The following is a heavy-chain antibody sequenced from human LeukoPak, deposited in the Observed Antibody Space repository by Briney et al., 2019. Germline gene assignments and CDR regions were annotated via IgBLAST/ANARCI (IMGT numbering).Heavy chain of an antibody. D-gene: IGHD3-16*01. J-gene: IGHJ3*02. CDR1: GFTFSSYA. CDR3: ASVPWGSDAFDI. CDR2: INSDGSST. V-gene: IGHV3-74*01. Sequence: PGGSLRLSCAASGFTFSSYAMSWVRQAPGKGLVWVSRINSDGSSTWYADSVKGRFTISRDNAKNTLYLQMNSLRAEDTAVYYCASVPWGSDAFDIWGQGTMVTVSS.